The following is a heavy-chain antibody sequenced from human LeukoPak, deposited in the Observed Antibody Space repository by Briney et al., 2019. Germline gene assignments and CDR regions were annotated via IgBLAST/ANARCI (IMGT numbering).Heavy chain of an antibody. Sequence: SETLSLTCTVSGGSISSGDYYWSWIRQPPGKGLEWIGYIYYSGSTYYNPSLKSRVTISVDTSKNQFSLKLSSVTAADTAVYYCARDRNYYDSSGYYFDYWGPGTLVTASS. CDR1: GGSISSGDYY. V-gene: IGHV4-30-4*08. CDR2: IYYSGST. J-gene: IGHJ4*02. CDR3: ARDRNYYDSSGYYFDY. D-gene: IGHD3-22*01.